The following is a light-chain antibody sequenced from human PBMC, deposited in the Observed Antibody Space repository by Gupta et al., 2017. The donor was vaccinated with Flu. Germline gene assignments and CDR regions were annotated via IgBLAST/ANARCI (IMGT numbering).Light chain of an antibody. V-gene: IGKV1-9*01. Sequence: GGVTITYCASRDISSCLAGYQQKQGRTPKLLLYATATMQSGVPSRFCGSTAGTAFTLTISSRLHADYAASYCRQQYSCHLCLGGGTKVEIK. CDR2: ATA. CDR3: RQQYSCHLC. J-gene: IGKJ4*01. CDR1: RDISSC.